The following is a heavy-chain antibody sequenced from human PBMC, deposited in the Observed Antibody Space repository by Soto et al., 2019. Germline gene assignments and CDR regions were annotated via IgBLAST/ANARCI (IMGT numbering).Heavy chain of an antibody. Sequence: ASVKVSCKASGGTFSSYAISWVRQAPGQGLEWMGGIIPIFGTANYAQKFQGRVTITADESTSTAYMELSSLRSEDTAVYYCARNSGSYQGHFDYWGQGTLVTVS. J-gene: IGHJ4*02. D-gene: IGHD1-26*01. CDR1: GGTFSSYA. CDR3: ARNSGSYQGHFDY. V-gene: IGHV1-69*13. CDR2: IIPIFGTA.